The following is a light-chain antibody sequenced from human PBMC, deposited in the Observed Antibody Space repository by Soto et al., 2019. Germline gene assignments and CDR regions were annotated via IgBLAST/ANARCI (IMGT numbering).Light chain of an antibody. CDR1: PDIINH. J-gene: IGKJ5*01. Sequence: DLQLTQSPSSLSASVGDTVTITCRASPDIINHLAWYQQRPGKVPHLLIYGAPTLHTGVPSRFRGSGSGPHYTLTISSLQPEDVATYYWPNYHLALGTFGQGTRLEIK. V-gene: IGKV1-27*01. CDR2: GAP. CDR3: PNYHLALGT.